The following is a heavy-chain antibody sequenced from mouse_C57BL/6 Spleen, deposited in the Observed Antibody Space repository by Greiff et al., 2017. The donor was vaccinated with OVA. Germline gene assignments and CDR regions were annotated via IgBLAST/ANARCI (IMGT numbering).Heavy chain of an antibody. J-gene: IGHJ4*01. V-gene: IGHV1-78*01. Sequence: LQESDAELVKPGASVKISCKVSGYTFTDHTIHWMKQRPEQGLEWIGYIYPRDGSTKYNEKFKGKATLTADKSSSTAYMQLNSLTSEDSAVYFCARGGYSNYYAMDYWGQGTSVTVSS. CDR1: GYTFTDHT. CDR3: ARGGYSNYYAMDY. D-gene: IGHD2-5*01. CDR2: IYPRDGST.